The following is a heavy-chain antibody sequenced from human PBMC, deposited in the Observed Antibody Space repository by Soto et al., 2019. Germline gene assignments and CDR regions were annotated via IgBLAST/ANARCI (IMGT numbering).Heavy chain of an antibody. CDR1: GFTCSDYE. Sequence: EAQLVESGGGLVQPGGSLRLSCAASGFTCSDYEMHWVRQAPGKGLEYVSGISNNGAHTDYAKSVKGRFTISRDNSENTLYLQMGSLRAEDMALYYCARRGYGSRWPNVYMDVWGKGTTVTVSS. V-gene: IGHV3-64*01. D-gene: IGHD6-13*01. CDR3: ARRGYGSRWPNVYMDV. J-gene: IGHJ6*03. CDR2: ISNNGAHT.